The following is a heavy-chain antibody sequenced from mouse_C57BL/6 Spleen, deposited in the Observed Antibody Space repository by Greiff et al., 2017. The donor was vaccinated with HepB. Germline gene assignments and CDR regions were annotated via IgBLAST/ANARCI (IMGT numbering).Heavy chain of an antibody. V-gene: IGHV5-6*01. CDR3: ARHGPYFDY. CDR2: ISSGGSYT. CDR1: GFTFSSYG. J-gene: IGHJ2*01. Sequence: EVQGVESGGDLVKPGGSLKLSCAASGFTFSSYGMSWVRQTPDKRLEWVATISSGGSYTYYPDSVKGRFTISRDNAKNTLYLQMSSLKSEDTAMYYCARHGPYFDYWGQGTTLTVSS.